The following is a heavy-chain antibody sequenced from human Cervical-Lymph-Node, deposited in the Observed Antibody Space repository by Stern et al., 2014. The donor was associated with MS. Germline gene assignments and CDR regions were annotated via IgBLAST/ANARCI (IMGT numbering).Heavy chain of an antibody. J-gene: IGHJ6*02. V-gene: IGHV1-2*06. CDR1: GYLFSGHL. Sequence: QVQLVESGPELQKPGATVRVSCEASGYLFSGHLINWVRQAPGQGLEWMGRLNPESGATKTKQSFQGRITMTRDTSISTVYMELQWLMFNDTAVYFCARDAGHYPSGNSGEEMENYQYYGLDVWGQGTAVVVSS. D-gene: IGHD1-1*01. CDR3: ARDAGHYPSGNSGEEMENYQYYGLDV. CDR2: LNPESGAT.